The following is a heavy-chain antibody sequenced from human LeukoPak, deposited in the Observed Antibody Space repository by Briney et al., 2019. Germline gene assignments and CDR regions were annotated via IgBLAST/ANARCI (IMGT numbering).Heavy chain of an antibody. CDR1: GGSISSYY. CDR2: IYYSGST. CDR3: ARLDLAVAIDY. Sequence: PSETLSLTCTVSGGSISSYYWSWIRQPPGKGLEWIGYIYYSGSTNYNPSLKSRVTISVDTSKNQFSLKLSSVTAADTAVYYCARLDLAVAIDYWGQGTLVTVSS. D-gene: IGHD6-19*01. V-gene: IGHV4-59*01. J-gene: IGHJ4*02.